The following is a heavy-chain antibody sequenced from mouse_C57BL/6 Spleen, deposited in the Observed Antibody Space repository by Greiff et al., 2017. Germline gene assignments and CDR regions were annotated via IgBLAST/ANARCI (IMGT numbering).Heavy chain of an antibody. CDR2: IRNKANNHAT. V-gene: IGHV6-6*01. CDR3: TRTAQATYYFDY. Sequence: EVKLMESGGGLVQPGGSMKLSCAASGFTFSDAWMDWVRQSPEKGLEWVAEIRNKANNHATYYAESVKGRFTISRDDSKSSVYLQMNSLRAEDTGIYYCTRTAQATYYFDYWGQGTTLTVSS. D-gene: IGHD3-2*02. J-gene: IGHJ2*01. CDR1: GFTFSDAW.